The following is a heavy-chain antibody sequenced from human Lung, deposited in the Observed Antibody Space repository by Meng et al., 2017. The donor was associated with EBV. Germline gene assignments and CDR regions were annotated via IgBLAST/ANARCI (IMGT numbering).Heavy chain of an antibody. CDR2: IYYSGST. Sequence: GLLRESGPGLVRPSETLSLTCTVSGGSVSSGGYYWSWIRQRPGKGLEWIGYIYYSGSTFYTPSLKSRATLSVDTSKNQFSLKLNSVTAADTAVYYCARLRLVWMFDYWGQGALVTVSS. D-gene: IGHD6-19*01. CDR1: GGSVSSGGYY. J-gene: IGHJ4*02. V-gene: IGHV4-31*03. CDR3: ARLRLVWMFDY.